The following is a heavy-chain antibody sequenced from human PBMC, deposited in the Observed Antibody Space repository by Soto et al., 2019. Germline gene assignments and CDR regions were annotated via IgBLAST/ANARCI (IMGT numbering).Heavy chain of an antibody. D-gene: IGHD2-2*01. V-gene: IGHV3-33*01. J-gene: IGHJ4*02. CDR3: ARDFGVEVPFLGRAGPFDY. CDR2: IWYDGSNK. CDR1: GFTFSSYG. Sequence: PGGSLRLSCAASGFTFSSYGMHWVRQAPGKGLEWVAVIWYDGSNKYYADSVKGRFTISRDNSKNTLYLQMNSLRAEDTAVYYCARDFGVEVPFLGRAGPFDYWGQGTLVTVSS.